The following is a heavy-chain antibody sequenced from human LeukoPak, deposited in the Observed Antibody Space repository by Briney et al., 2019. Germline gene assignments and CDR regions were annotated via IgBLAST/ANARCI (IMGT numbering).Heavy chain of an antibody. Sequence: GESLKISCKGSGYSFTSYWIVWVRQMPGKGLEWMGTIYSGDSVTIFSPSFEGQVTISADKSISTAYLQWSSLKGSDTAIYYCARRSSGYTNYWSRTDYYFHMDVWGKGTTVSVS. V-gene: IGHV5-51*01. CDR1: GYSFTSYW. CDR3: ARRSSGYTNYWSRTDYYFHMDV. J-gene: IGHJ6*03. CDR2: IYSGDSVT. D-gene: IGHD2-8*02.